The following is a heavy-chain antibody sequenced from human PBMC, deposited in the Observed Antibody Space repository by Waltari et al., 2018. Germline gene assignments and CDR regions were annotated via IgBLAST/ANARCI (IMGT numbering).Heavy chain of an antibody. CDR3: AKASGDWQRYWYFDL. J-gene: IGHJ2*01. CDR1: GFTFSTYA. Sequence: EGQLLESGGDLAQPGWSLRLSCAVSGFTFSTYAMTWVRQGPGKGLEGVSGISASGDSTYYADSVKGRFTISRDNSKNTLYLRLDTLRADDTALYYCAKASGDWQRYWYFDLWGRGTLVTVSS. D-gene: IGHD2-21*02. V-gene: IGHV3-23*01. CDR2: ISASGDST.